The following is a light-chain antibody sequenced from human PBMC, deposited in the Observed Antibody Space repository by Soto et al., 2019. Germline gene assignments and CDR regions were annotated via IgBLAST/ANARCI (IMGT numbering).Light chain of an antibody. J-gene: IGLJ3*02. CDR2: EVS. CDR3: SSYAGSNNWV. CDR1: SSDVGGYNY. V-gene: IGLV2-8*01. Sequence: QSALTQPPSASGSPGQSVTISCTGTSSDVGGYNYVSWYQQHPGKAPKLMIYEVSKRPSGVPDRFFGSKSGNTASLIVSGLQAEDEADYYCSSYAGSNNWVFGGGTKLTVL.